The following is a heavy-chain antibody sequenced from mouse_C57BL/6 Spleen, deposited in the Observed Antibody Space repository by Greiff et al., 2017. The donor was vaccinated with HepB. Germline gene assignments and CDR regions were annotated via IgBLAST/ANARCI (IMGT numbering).Heavy chain of an antibody. CDR2: LDPEDGET. J-gene: IGHJ1*03. D-gene: IGHD1-1*01. CDR3: ARYGSSPYWYFDV. CDR1: GFNIKDYY. V-gene: IGHV14-2*01. Sequence: EVKLQQSGAELVKPGASVKLSCTASGFNIKDYYMHWVKQRTEQGLEWIGRLDPEDGETKYAPKFQGKATITADTSSNTAYLQLSSLTSEDTAVYYCARYGSSPYWYFDVWGTGTTVTVSS.